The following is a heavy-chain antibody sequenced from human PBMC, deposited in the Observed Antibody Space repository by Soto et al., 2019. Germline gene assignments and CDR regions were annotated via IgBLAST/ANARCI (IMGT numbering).Heavy chain of an antibody. V-gene: IGHV4-59*01. CDR3: ARDMHPGFSHSVDT. Sequence: EAMPISCIRSVGTITSYLRSRIPPFPGKRLEWIAYTSYTGNTNYNPSLQSRVTISMDTSKNQLSLKLTSMTAADTAVYYCARDMHPGFSHSVDTCGQRSSVT. J-gene: IGHJ6*02. D-gene: IGHD1-1*01. CDR1: VGTITSYL. CDR2: TSYTGNT.